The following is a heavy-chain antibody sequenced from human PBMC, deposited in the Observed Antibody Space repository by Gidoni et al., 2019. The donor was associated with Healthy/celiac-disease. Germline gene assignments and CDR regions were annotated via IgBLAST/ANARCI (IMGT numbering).Heavy chain of an antibody. Sequence: PGQGLEWMGGIIPIFGTANYAQKFQGRVTITADESTSTAYMELSSLRSEDTAVYYCARVGLSIAAHGHWFDPWGQGTLVTVSS. V-gene: IGHV1-69*01. J-gene: IGHJ5*02. CDR3: ARVGLSIAAHGHWFDP. CDR2: IIPIFGTA. D-gene: IGHD6-6*01.